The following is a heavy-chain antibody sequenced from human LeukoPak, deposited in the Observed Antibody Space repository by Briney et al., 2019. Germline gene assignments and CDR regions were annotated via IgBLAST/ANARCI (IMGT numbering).Heavy chain of an antibody. CDR2: ISGSGDST. V-gene: IGHV3-23*01. CDR1: GFTFISYG. Sequence: PGGSLRLSCAASGFTFISYGMSWVRRAPGKGLEWVSGISGSGDSTYYADSVKGRFTISRDNSKNTLYLQMNSLRAEDTAVYYCAKGIKDYYGSGRVPNFDYWGQGTLVTVSS. J-gene: IGHJ4*02. CDR3: AKGIKDYYGSGRVPNFDY. D-gene: IGHD3-10*01.